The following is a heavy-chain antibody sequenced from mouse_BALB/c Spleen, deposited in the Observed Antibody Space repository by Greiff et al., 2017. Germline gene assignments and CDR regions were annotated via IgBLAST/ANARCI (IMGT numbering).Heavy chain of an antibody. CDR2: INSNGGST. Sequence: EVKLQESGGGLVQPGGSLKLSCAASGFTFSSYGMSWVRQTPDKRLELVATINSNGGSTYYPDSVKGRFTISRDNAKNTLYLQMSSLKSEDTAMYYCARGYYYGSSPDYWGQGTTLTVSS. J-gene: IGHJ2*01. CDR1: GFTFSSYG. V-gene: IGHV5-6-3*01. D-gene: IGHD1-1*01. CDR3: ARGYYYGSSPDY.